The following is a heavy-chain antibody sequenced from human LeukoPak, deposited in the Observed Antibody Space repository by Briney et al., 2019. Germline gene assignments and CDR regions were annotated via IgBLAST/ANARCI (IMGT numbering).Heavy chain of an antibody. J-gene: IGHJ4*02. CDR2: ISSSSSYI. CDR1: GFTFSSYS. V-gene: IGHV3-21*01. D-gene: IGHD2-8*01. CDR3: ARDRPLCTNGVCYTRAYDY. Sequence: GGSLRLSCAASGFTFSSYSMNWVRQAPGKGLEWVSSISSSSSYIYYADSVKGRFTISRDNAKNSPYLQMNSLRAEDTAVYYCARDRPLCTNGVCYTRAYDYWGQGTLVTVSS.